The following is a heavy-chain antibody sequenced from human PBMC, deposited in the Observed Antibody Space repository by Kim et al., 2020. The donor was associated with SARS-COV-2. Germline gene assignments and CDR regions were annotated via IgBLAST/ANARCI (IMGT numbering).Heavy chain of an antibody. CDR3: AINCSSTSCYRGGFDY. J-gene: IGHJ4*02. D-gene: IGHD2-2*02. Sequence: KFQGRVTITADEATSTAYMELSSLRSEDTAVYYCAINCSSTSCYRGGFDYWGQGTLVTVSS. V-gene: IGHV1-69*01.